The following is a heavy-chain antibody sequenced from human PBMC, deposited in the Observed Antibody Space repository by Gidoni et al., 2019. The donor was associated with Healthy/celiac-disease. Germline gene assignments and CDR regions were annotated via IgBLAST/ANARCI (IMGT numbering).Heavy chain of an antibody. D-gene: IGHD3-3*01. CDR1: GGSISSSSYY. CDR2: IYYSGNT. V-gene: IGHV4-39*01. CDR3: ARLRLEWLWHFDY. J-gene: IGHJ4*02. Sequence: QLQLQETGPGLVQPSETLSLTCTVPGGSISSSSYYWGWIRQPPGKGLEWIGSIYYSGNTYYNPSLKSRVTRSVDTSKNQFSLKLSSVTAADTAVYYCARLRLEWLWHFDYWGQGTLVTVSS.